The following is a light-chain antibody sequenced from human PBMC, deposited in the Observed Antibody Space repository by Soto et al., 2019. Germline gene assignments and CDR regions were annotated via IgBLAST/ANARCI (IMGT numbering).Light chain of an antibody. Sequence: QSVLTQPPSASGTPGQRVTISCSGSRSNIGSNTVSCYQRLPGTAPKLLIYDNNERPSGVPARFSGSKSGTSASLAISGLXXXXXAXYXXXXXDDXLNGHVVXXXGXKLTVL. CDR2: DNN. J-gene: IGLJ2*01. CDR1: RSNIGSNT. CDR3: XXXDDXLNGHVV. V-gene: IGLV1-44*01.